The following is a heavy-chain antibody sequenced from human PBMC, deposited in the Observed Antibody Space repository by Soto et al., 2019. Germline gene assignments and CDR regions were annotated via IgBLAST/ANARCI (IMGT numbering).Heavy chain of an antibody. CDR3: ATMGTPATGLYYFDY. CDR1: GGSISSGNYY. Sequence: QVQLQESGPGLVKPSQTLSLTCTVSGGSISSGNYYWSWIRQPPGKGLEWIGFISYSGSTYYNASLKSRVTISVDPSTNQFSLKLSFVTAADTAVYYCATMGTPATGLYYFDYWGQGTLVTVSS. D-gene: IGHD1-7*01. CDR2: ISYSGST. J-gene: IGHJ4*02. V-gene: IGHV4-30-4*01.